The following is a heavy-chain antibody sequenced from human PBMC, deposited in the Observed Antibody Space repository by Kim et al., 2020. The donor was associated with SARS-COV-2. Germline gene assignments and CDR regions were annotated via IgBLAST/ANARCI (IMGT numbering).Heavy chain of an antibody. Sequence: SVKVSCKASGGTFSSYAISWVRQAPGQGLEWMGGIIPIFGTANYAQKFQGRVTITADESTSTAYMELSSLRSEDTAVYYCARVVVVAANSYYYYGMDVWGQGTTVTVSS. V-gene: IGHV1-69*13. CDR1: GGTFSSYA. CDR3: ARVVVVAANSYYYYGMDV. D-gene: IGHD2-15*01. J-gene: IGHJ6*02. CDR2: IIPIFGTA.